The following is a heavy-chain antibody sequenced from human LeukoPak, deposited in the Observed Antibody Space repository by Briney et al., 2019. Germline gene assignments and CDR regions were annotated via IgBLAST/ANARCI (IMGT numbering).Heavy chain of an antibody. V-gene: IGHV4-34*01. CDR1: GGSFSGYY. Sequence: PSETLSLTCAVYGGSFSGYYWSWIRQPPGKGLEWIGEINHSGSTNYNPSLKSRVNISVDTFKNQCSLKLSSVTAADTAVYYCARDSFVNYYDSSGYYRTFDYWGQGTLVTVSS. D-gene: IGHD3-22*01. CDR2: INHSGST. J-gene: IGHJ4*02. CDR3: ARDSFVNYYDSSGYYRTFDY.